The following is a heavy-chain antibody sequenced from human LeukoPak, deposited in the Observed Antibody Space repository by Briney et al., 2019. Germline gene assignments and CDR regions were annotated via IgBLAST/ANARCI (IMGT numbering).Heavy chain of an antibody. CDR1: GGSISSYY. J-gene: IGHJ4*02. CDR2: INHSGST. V-gene: IGHV4-34*01. Sequence: PSETLSLTCTVPGGSISSYYWSWIRQPPGKGLEWIGEINHSGSTNYNPSLKSRVTISVDTSKNQFSLKLSSVTAADTAVYFCARFPYFEGFDYWGQGTQVIVSS. D-gene: IGHD3-9*01. CDR3: ARFPYFEGFDY.